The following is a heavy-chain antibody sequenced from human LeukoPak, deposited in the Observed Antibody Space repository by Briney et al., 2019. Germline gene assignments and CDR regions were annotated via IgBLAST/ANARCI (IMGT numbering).Heavy chain of an antibody. CDR1: GGSISSSSYY. Sequence: SETLSLTCTVSGGSISSSSYYWGWIRQPPGKGLEWIGSIYYSGSTYYNPSLKSRVTISVDTSKNQFSLKLSSVTAADTAVYYCARGLNSSSRPLDYWGQGTLVTVSP. CDR3: ARGLNSSSRPLDY. V-gene: IGHV4-39*07. CDR2: IYYSGST. D-gene: IGHD6-6*01. J-gene: IGHJ4*02.